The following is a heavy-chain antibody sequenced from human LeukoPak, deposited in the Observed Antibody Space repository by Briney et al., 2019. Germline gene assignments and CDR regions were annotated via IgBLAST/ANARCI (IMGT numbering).Heavy chain of an antibody. D-gene: IGHD4-23*01. Sequence: SETLSLTCTVSGGSISSYYWTWIRQPPGKGLEWIGEINHGGSTNYNPSLKSRVTISIDTSKNQFSLKLSSVTAADTAFYYCARYLDYGGNSRVFQHWGQGTLVTVSS. CDR3: ARYLDYGGNSRVFQH. J-gene: IGHJ1*01. CDR2: INHGGST. CDR1: GGSISSYY. V-gene: IGHV4-34*01.